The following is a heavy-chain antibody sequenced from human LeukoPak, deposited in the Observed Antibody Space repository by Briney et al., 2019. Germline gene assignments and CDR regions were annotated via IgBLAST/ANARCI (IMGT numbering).Heavy chain of an antibody. CDR1: GYTFTSYA. Sequence: ASVKVSRKASGYTFTSYAMNWVRQAPGQGLEWMGWISAYNGNTNYAQKLQGRVTMTTDTSTSTAYMELRSLRSDDTAVYYCARVNGSSSALGYWGQGTLVTVSS. J-gene: IGHJ4*02. D-gene: IGHD6-6*01. CDR2: ISAYNGNT. V-gene: IGHV1-18*01. CDR3: ARVNGSSSALGY.